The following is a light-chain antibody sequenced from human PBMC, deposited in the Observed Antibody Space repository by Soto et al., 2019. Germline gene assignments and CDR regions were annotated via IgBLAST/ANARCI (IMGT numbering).Light chain of an antibody. V-gene: IGKV3-20*01. CDR3: QKYNSAPRT. CDR2: GAS. J-gene: IGKJ1*01. Sequence: EIVLTQSPCTLSLSPGERAILSCRASQSVSSNYLAWYRQRPGQAPSLLIYGASSRATGIPDRFSGSGSGTDFTLTISSLQPEDVATYYCQKYNSAPRTFGQGTKVDI. CDR1: QSVSSNY.